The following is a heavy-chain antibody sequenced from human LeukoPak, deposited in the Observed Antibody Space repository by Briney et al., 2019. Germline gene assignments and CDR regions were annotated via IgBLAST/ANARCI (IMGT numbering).Heavy chain of an antibody. CDR3: ARLAHLPSWYVTRVSGYFQH. D-gene: IGHD6-13*01. J-gene: IGHJ1*01. CDR1: GGSISSGSYY. Sequence: SETLSLTCTVSGGSISSGSYYWSWIRQPAGKGLEWIGRIYTSGSTNYNPSLKSRVTISVDTSKNQFSLKLSSVTAADTAVYYCARLAHLPSWYVTRVSGYFQHWGQGTLVTVSS. V-gene: IGHV4-61*02. CDR2: IYTSGST.